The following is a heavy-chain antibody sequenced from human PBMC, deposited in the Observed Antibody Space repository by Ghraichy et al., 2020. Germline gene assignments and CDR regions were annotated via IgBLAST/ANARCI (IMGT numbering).Heavy chain of an antibody. Sequence: ASVKVSCKASGYTFTGYYMHWVRQAPGQGLEWMGRINPNSGGTNYAQKFQGRVTMTRDTSISTAYMELSRLRSDDTAVYYCARSGGLTSPASRYYYMDVWVKGTTVTVSS. CDR1: GYTFTGYY. J-gene: IGHJ6*03. CDR2: INPNSGGT. CDR3: ARSGGLTSPASRYYYMDV. V-gene: IGHV1-2*06. D-gene: IGHD3-16*01.